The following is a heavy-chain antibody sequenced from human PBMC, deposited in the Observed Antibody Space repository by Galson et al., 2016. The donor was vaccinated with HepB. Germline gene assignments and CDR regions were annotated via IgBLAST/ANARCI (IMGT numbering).Heavy chain of an antibody. CDR2: LDPEDGQA. CDR3: ARDVRYQFDS. J-gene: IGHJ5*01. D-gene: IGHD3-9*01. CDR1: GSSVTELS. Sequence: SVKVSCKVSGSSVTELSMHWVRQAPGGGLEWMGDLDPEDGQAYYSQKFQGRLSMTEDTSADTAYMELTRLRSDDTAIYYCARDVRYQFDSWGQGTLVTVSS. V-gene: IGHV1-24*01.